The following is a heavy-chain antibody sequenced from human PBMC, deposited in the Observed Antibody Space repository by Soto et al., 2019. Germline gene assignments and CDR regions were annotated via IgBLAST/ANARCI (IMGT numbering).Heavy chain of an antibody. CDR3: ARLLGVRDYYYGMDV. D-gene: IGHD2-15*01. CDR1: GYSFTSYW. CDR2: IDPSDSYT. Sequence: EVQLVQSGAEVKKPGESLRISCKGSGYSFTSYWISWVRQMPGKGLEWMGRIDPSDSYTNYSPSFQGHVTISADKSISTAYLQWSSLKASDTAMYYCARLLGVRDYYYGMDVWGQGTTVTVSS. V-gene: IGHV5-10-1*01. J-gene: IGHJ6*02.